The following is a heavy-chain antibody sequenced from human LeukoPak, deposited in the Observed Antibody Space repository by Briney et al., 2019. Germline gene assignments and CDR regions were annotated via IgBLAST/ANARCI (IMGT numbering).Heavy chain of an antibody. D-gene: IGHD1-14*01. CDR1: GGSISSGGYY. V-gene: IGHV4-31*03. Sequence: SQTLSLTCTVSGGSISSGGYYWSWIRQHPGKGLEWIGYIYYSGSTYYNPSLKSRVTISVDTSKNQFSLKLSSVTAADTAVYYCATEHYSQTLNWFDPWGQGTLVTVSS. J-gene: IGHJ5*02. CDR2: IYYSGST. CDR3: ATEHYSQTLNWFDP.